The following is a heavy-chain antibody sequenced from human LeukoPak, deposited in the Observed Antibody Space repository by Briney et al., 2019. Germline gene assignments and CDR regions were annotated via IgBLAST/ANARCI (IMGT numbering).Heavy chain of an antibody. CDR1: GFMFHVYA. Sequence: GGSLRLSCAAPGFMFHVYAIHWVRQAPGKGLEWVSLISGDGGNTFYADSVKGRFTISRNNSKNSLYLQMNSLRSDDTALYYCARESESSGWYDYWGQGTLVTVSS. CDR3: ARESESSGWYDY. J-gene: IGHJ4*02. D-gene: IGHD6-19*01. V-gene: IGHV3-43*02. CDR2: ISGDGGNT.